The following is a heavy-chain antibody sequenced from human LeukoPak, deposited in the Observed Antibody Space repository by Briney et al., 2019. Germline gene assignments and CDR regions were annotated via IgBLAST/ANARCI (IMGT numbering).Heavy chain of an antibody. Sequence: GASVKVSCKASGYTXTGYYIHGVRQAPGQGLEWMGWINPNSGDTNYAQKFQGRVTMTRDTSINTAFMELSRLRSDDTAVYYCARDRHWNQGNFDYWGQGTLVTVSS. J-gene: IGHJ4*02. CDR1: GYTXTGYY. CDR2: INPNSGDT. D-gene: IGHD1-1*01. V-gene: IGHV1-2*02. CDR3: ARDRHWNQGNFDY.